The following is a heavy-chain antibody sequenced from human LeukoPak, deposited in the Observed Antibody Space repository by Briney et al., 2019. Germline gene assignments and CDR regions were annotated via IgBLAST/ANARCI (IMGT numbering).Heavy chain of an antibody. Sequence: GGSLRLSCAASGFTFSSFVMSWVRQAPGKGLEWVSSISGSGVYKYYTDSVKGRFTISRDNSKNTLYVQMNSLRAEDTAVYYCAKVSCTGGTCSSLDYWGQGTLATVSS. CDR2: ISGSGVYK. J-gene: IGHJ4*02. CDR3: AKVSCTGGTCSSLDY. CDR1: GFTFSSFV. V-gene: IGHV3-23*01. D-gene: IGHD2-8*02.